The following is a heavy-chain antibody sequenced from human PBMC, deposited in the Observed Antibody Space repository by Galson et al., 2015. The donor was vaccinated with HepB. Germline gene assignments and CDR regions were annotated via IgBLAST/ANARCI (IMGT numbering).Heavy chain of an antibody. J-gene: IGHJ4*02. V-gene: IGHV2-5*02. Sequence: PALVKPTQTLTLTCTFSGFSLSTSIVGVGWIRQPPGKALEWLALIYWDDDKRYSPSLKSRITITKDTSKNQVVLTMTNMDPMDTGTYYCAHRRYYNGIWNWGDFDYWGQGTLVTVSS. D-gene: IGHD1-7*01. CDR2: IYWDDDK. CDR1: GFSLSTSIVG. CDR3: AHRRYYNGIWNWGDFDY.